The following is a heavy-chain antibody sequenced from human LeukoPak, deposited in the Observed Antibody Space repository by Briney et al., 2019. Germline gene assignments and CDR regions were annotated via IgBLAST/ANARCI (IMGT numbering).Heavy chain of an antibody. J-gene: IGHJ5*02. CDR1: GYTFTTYG. CDR3: ARDTDIVVVPANFYWFDP. CDR2: ISTYNDKT. V-gene: IGHV1-18*01. D-gene: IGHD2-2*01. Sequence: GASVKVSCKASGYTFTTYGISWVRQAPGQGLEWMGWISTYNDKTNYAQKFQGRVTMTTDTSTSTAYMELRSLRSDDTAVYYCARDTDIVVVPANFYWFDPWGQGTLDTVSS.